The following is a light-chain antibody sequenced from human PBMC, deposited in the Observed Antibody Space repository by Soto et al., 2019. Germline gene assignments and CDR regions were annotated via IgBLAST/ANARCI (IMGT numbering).Light chain of an antibody. Sequence: DVQMTQSPSSVSASIGDRVTITCRASQGISHSLAWYQQRPGKAPRLLIYTASTLQRGVPSRFRGSGSGTVFTLTITSVQPEDFATYYCQQANTFLGAFGPGTKVDIK. J-gene: IGKJ3*01. CDR1: QGISHS. V-gene: IGKV1-12*01. CDR2: TAS. CDR3: QQANTFLGA.